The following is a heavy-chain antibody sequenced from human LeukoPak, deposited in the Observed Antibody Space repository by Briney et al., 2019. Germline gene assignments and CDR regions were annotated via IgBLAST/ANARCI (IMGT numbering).Heavy chain of an antibody. CDR3: AKGNYGDYAEYFQH. CDR2: ISSSSSYI. V-gene: IGHV3-21*04. Sequence: PGGSLRLSCAASGFTFSSYSMNWVRQAPGKGLEWVSSISSSSSYIYYADSVKGRFTISRDNAKNSLYLQMNSLRAEDTALYYCAKGNYGDYAEYFQHWGQGTLVTVSS. D-gene: IGHD4-17*01. CDR1: GFTFSSYS. J-gene: IGHJ1*01.